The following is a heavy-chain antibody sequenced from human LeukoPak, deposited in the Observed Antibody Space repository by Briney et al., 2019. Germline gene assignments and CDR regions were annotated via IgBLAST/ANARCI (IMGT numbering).Heavy chain of an antibody. D-gene: IGHD3-16*01. J-gene: IGHJ3*02. V-gene: IGHV3-21*01. CDR1: GFSFSSYN. Sequence: PGGFLRLSCAASGFSFSSYNMNWVRQVPGKGLEWVSSISTSSDYTYYVDSVKGRFTISRDNAKNSLFLQMNSLRAEDTAVYFCARARYYDARGDAFDIWGRGTMVTVSS. CDR3: ARARYYDARGDAFDI. CDR2: ISTSSDYT.